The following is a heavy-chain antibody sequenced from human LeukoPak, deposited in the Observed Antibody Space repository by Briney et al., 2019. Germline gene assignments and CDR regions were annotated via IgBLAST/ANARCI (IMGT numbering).Heavy chain of an antibody. Sequence: SVKVSCKASGGTFSSYTISWVRQAPGQGLEWMGRIIPILGIANYAQKFQGRVTITADKSTSTAYMELSSLRSEDTAVYYCASLSSSLLGYYYYGMDVWGQGTTVTVPS. CDR3: ASLSSSLLGYYYYGMDV. V-gene: IGHV1-69*02. CDR1: GGTFSSYT. D-gene: IGHD6-13*01. CDR2: IIPILGIA. J-gene: IGHJ6*02.